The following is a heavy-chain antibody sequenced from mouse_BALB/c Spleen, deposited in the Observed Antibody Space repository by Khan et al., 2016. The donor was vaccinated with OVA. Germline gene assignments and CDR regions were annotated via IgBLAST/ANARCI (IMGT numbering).Heavy chain of an antibody. D-gene: IGHD4-1*01. J-gene: IGHJ3*01. CDR1: GYTFTDYV. CDR3: TRAVWDVFAY. V-gene: IGHV1-77*01. CDR2: IYPGSGST. Sequence: QVRLQQSGPELVKPGASVKMSCKASGYTFTDYVMNWVKQRNGQGLEWIGQIYPGSGSTFYNEKFKGKATLTADRSSSTAYMQLSNLTSEDSAVYFCTRAVWDVFAYCAQGTLVTVSA.